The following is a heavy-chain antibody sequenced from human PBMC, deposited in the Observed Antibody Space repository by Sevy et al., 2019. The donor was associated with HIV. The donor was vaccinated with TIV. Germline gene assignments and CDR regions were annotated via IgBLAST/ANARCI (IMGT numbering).Heavy chain of an antibody. CDR2: INAISSNI. CDR1: GFTFSSYA. Sequence: GGSLRLSCTASGFTFSSYARNWVRQAPGKGLEWVSSINAISSNIYYADSVKGRFTISRDNAENSLYLQMTSVRAEDTSVDYCAGELFSGANAVFGYWGQGTLVTVSS. V-gene: IGHV3-21*01. J-gene: IGHJ4*02. D-gene: IGHD2-15*01. CDR3: AGELFSGANAVFGY.